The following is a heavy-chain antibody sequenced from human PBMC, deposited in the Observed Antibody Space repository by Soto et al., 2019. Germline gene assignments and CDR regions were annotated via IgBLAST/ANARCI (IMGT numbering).Heavy chain of an antibody. D-gene: IGHD3-22*01. CDR3: AKTGYYYDSSGYYYGDY. Sequence: PSETLSLTCTVSGGSISSSSYYWGWIRHPPGKGLEWIGSIYYSGSTYYNPSLKSRVTISVDTSKNQFSLKLSSVTAADTAVYYCAKTGYYYDSSGYYYGDYWGQGTLVTVSS. V-gene: IGHV4-39*01. CDR1: GGSISSSSYY. CDR2: IYYSGST. J-gene: IGHJ4*02.